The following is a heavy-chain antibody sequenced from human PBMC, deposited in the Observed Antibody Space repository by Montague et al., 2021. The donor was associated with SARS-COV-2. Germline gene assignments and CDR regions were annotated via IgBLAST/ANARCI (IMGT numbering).Heavy chain of an antibody. CDR1: GFSFSGHW. D-gene: IGHD1-1*01. CDR3: ARGARNWNRVDY. Sequence: SLRLSCAASGFSFSGHWMHWVRQRPGKGLEWVSRSNYDGTDRSYADFVKGRFTISRDNAKNTLYLEVNSLGAEDTAVYHCARGARNWNRVDYWGQGTLVTVS. CDR2: SNYDGTDR. V-gene: IGHV3-74*01. J-gene: IGHJ4*02.